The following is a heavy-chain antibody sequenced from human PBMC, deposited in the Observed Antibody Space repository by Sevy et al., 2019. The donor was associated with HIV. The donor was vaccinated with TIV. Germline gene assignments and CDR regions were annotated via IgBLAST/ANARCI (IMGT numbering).Heavy chain of an antibody. CDR1: GGSISSSSYY. CDR3: ARLAVAGTPHPNYFDY. D-gene: IGHD6-19*01. V-gene: IGHV4-39*01. J-gene: IGHJ4*02. Sequence: SETLSLTCTVSGGSISSSSYYWGWIRQPPGKGLEWIGSIYYSGSTYYNPSLKSRVTISVDTSKNRFSLKLGSVTAADTAVYYCARLAVAGTPHPNYFDYWGQGTLVTVSS. CDR2: IYYSGST.